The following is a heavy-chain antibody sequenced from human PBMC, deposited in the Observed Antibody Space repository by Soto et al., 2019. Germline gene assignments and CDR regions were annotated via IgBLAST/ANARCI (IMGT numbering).Heavy chain of an antibody. CDR3: ARHEEVDIVATIGGQGFDY. D-gene: IGHD5-12*01. Sequence: QLQLQESGPGLVKPSETLSLTCTVSGGSISSSSYYWGWIRQPPGKGLEWIGSIYYSGSTYYNPSLKSRVTISVDTSKNQFSLKLSSVTAADTAVYYCARHEEVDIVATIGGQGFDYWGQGTLVTVSS. CDR2: IYYSGST. J-gene: IGHJ4*02. V-gene: IGHV4-39*01. CDR1: GGSISSSSYY.